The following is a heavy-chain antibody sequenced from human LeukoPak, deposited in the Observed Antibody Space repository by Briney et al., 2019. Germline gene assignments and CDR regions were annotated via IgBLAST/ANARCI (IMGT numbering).Heavy chain of an antibody. CDR3: TSRYDFWSGDDI. J-gene: IGHJ3*02. Sequence: GGSLRLSCAASGFTFSGSAMHWVRHASGKGLEWVGRIRSKANSYATAYSASVKGRFTISRDDSKNTAYLQMNSLKTEDTAVDYCTSRYDFWSGDDIGGQGTMVTVSS. CDR2: IRSKANSYAT. V-gene: IGHV3-73*01. CDR1: GFTFSGSA. D-gene: IGHD3-3*01.